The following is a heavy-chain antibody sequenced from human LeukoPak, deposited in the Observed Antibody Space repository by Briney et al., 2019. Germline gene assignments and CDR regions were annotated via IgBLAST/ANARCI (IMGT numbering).Heavy chain of an antibody. Sequence: PGGSLRLSCAASGFTFDDYAMHWVRQAPGKGLEWVSAISGSGGSTYYADSVKGRFTISRDNSKNTLYLQMNSLRAEDMAVYYCAKVDSKGYYYDSSGYYPQAGAFDIWGQGTMVTVSS. V-gene: IGHV3-23*01. CDR2: ISGSGGST. CDR1: GFTFDDYA. D-gene: IGHD3-22*01. CDR3: AKVDSKGYYYDSSGYYPQAGAFDI. J-gene: IGHJ3*02.